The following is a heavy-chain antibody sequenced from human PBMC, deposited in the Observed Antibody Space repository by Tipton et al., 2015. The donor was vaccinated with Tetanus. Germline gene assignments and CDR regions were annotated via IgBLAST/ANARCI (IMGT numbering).Heavy chain of an antibody. CDR2: VHYSGRT. V-gene: IGHV4-59*01. J-gene: IGHJ3*02. D-gene: IGHD6-19*01. Sequence: TLSLTCAVYGGSFSGYYCSWIRQSPGRGLEWIGFVHYSGRTNYSPSLRSRVSLSVDTSKNQFSLNLSSVTAADTAVYYCARIGWPQQNKPAFDIWGQGTVVTVSS. CDR1: GGSFSGYY. CDR3: ARIGWPQQNKPAFDI.